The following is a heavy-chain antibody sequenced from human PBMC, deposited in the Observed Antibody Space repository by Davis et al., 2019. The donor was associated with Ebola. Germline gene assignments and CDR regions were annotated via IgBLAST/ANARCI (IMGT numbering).Heavy chain of an antibody. D-gene: IGHD3-3*01. V-gene: IGHV3-30*04. J-gene: IGHJ4*02. CDR2: VSHSQRET. CDR1: GFTFRNYA. Sequence: GESLKISCAASGFTFRNYAMHWVRQAPGKGLEWVAVVSHSQRETFYADSVKGRFTISRDNSDHTLYLQMNSLTADDTAVYYCARAVFHEVLDYWGQGTPVTVSS. CDR3: ARAVFHEVLDY.